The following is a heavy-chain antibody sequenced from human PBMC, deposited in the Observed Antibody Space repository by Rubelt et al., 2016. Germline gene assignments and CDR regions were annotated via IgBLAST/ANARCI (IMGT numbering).Heavy chain of an antibody. V-gene: IGHV4-34*01. D-gene: IGHD2-2*01. CDR2: INHSGST. J-gene: IGHJ6*02. Sequence: SWIRQPPGKGLEWIGEINHSGSTNYNPSLKSRVTISVDTSKNQFSLKLSSVTAADTAVYYCARGIRVVPAAMGWGYYYYGMDVWGQGTTVTVSS. CDR3: ARGIRVVPAAMGWGYYYYGMDV.